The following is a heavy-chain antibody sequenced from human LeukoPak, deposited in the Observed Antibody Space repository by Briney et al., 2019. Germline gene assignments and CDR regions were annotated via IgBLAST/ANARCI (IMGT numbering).Heavy chain of an antibody. CDR3: AKDLKGYFDWLLYPYGLGYGMDV. D-gene: IGHD3-9*01. J-gene: IGHJ6*04. CDR1: GFTFSSYG. CDR2: ISYDGSNK. Sequence: GGSLRLSCAASGFTFSSYGMHWVRQAPGKGLEWVAVISYDGSNKYYADSVKGRFTISRDNSKNTLYLQMSSLRAEDTAVYYCAKDLKGYFDWLLYPYGLGYGMDVWGKGTTVTVSP. V-gene: IGHV3-30*18.